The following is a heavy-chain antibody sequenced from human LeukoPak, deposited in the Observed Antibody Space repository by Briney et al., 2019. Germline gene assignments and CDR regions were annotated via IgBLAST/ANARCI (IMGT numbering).Heavy chain of an antibody. Sequence: PSETLSLTCTVSGGSISSYYWSWIPQPPGKGLEWSGYIYYSGSTNYNPSLKSRVTISVDTSKNQFSLKLSSVTAADTAVYYCASGASQYYDFWSGYWEASFDYWGQGTLVTVSS. CDR1: GGSISSYY. V-gene: IGHV4-59*01. J-gene: IGHJ4*02. D-gene: IGHD3-3*01. CDR2: IYYSGST. CDR3: ASGASQYYDFWSGYWEASFDY.